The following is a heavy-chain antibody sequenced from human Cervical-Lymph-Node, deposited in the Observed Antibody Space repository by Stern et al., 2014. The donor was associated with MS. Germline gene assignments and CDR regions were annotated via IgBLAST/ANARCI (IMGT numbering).Heavy chain of an antibody. CDR2: SHPSDSDP. CDR1: GYIFTNYW. V-gene: IGHV5-51*03. Sequence: VQLVQSGPEVKQSGESLKISCQGSGYIFTNYWIGWVRQVPGKGLEWMGISHPSDSDPRSSPSSQGQVPFSGDKSISTAYLRWSSLQASDTAIYYCARRVVRLDAFDVWGQGTMVTVSS. CDR3: ARRVVRLDAFDV. J-gene: IGHJ3*01. D-gene: IGHD3-16*01.